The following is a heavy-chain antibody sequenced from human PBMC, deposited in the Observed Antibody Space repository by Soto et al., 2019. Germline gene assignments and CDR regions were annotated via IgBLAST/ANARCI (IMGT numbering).Heavy chain of an antibody. D-gene: IGHD3-9*01. J-gene: IGHJ5*02. CDR2: IYYSGNT. CDR3: ARHMRITIFKVDP. Sequence: SETVSLTCTVSGDSISSSKYYWGWIRQPPGKGLEWIGSIYYSGNTYYNPSLKSRVTISVDPSKNQFSLKLSSVTAADTALYFCARHMRITIFKVDPWGKGTLVTVSS. CDR1: GDSISSSKYY. V-gene: IGHV4-39*01.